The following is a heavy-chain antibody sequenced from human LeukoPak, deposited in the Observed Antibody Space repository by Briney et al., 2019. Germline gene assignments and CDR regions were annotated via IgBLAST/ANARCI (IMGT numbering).Heavy chain of an antibody. Sequence: GGSLRLSCAASGFTFSSYAMHWVRQAPGKGLEYVSAISSNGGSTYYANSVKGRFTISRDNSKNTLYPQMGSLRAEDMAVYYCARTLVVGATYPCHWGQGTLVTVSS. CDR1: GFTFSSYA. V-gene: IGHV3-64*01. CDR2: ISSNGGST. J-gene: IGHJ4*02. CDR3: ARTLVVGATYPCH. D-gene: IGHD1-26*01.